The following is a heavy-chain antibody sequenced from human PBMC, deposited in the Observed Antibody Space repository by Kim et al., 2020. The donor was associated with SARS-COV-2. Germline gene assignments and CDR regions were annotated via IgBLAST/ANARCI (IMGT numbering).Heavy chain of an antibody. D-gene: IGHD1-26*01. Sequence: SETLSLTCTVSGGSISSYYWSWIRQPPGKGLEWIGYIYYSGSTNYNPSLKSRVTISVDTSKNQFSLKLSSVTAADTAVYYCARDGYYPDYYYGMDVWGQGTTVTVSS. J-gene: IGHJ6*02. V-gene: IGHV4-59*13. CDR2: IYYSGST. CDR3: ARDGYYPDYYYGMDV. CDR1: GGSISSYY.